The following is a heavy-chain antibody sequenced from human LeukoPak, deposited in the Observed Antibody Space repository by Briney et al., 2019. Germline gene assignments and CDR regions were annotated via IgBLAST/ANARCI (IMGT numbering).Heavy chain of an antibody. Sequence: ASVKVSRKTSGYSFTSYYIHWVRQAPGQGLEWMGWINPSSGGTEYAQKFQGRVTMTGDTSISTAYMELSRLRSDDTAVYYCARDRGSSWYVDYWGQGTLVTVSS. CDR2: INPSSGGT. J-gene: IGHJ4*02. D-gene: IGHD6-13*01. CDR1: GYSFTSYY. V-gene: IGHV1-2*02. CDR3: ARDRGSSWYVDY.